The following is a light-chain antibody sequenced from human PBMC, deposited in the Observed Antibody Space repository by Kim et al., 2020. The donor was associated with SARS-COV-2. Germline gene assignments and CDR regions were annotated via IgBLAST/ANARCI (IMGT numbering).Light chain of an antibody. CDR1: QTINNK. CDR2: DAT. J-gene: IGKJ1*01. Sequence: SPGERATLSGRASQTINNKLVWYQQKPGQAPRILIYDATTRATGVPARFIGSGSETDFTLTISSLQSEDFAVYYCQQSNDWPPLTFGQGTKVDIK. CDR3: QQSNDWPPLT. V-gene: IGKV3-15*01.